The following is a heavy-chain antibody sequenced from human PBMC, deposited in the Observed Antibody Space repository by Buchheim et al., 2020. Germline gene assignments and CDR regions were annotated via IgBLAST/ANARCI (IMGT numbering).Heavy chain of an antibody. CDR3: ARENDYNALDF. J-gene: IGHJ6*01. V-gene: IGHV2-70*15. Sequence: QVSLRESGPAQVKTTQTLTLTCTVPGFSLRPIGASVSWIRRPPGRALEWLARIDWDDSIYYNTSLQTRLTVSKGTSKKQVVLTLTNVDPADTATYYCARENDYNALDFWG. CDR2: IDWDDSI. CDR1: GFSLRPIGAS. D-gene: IGHD5-24*01.